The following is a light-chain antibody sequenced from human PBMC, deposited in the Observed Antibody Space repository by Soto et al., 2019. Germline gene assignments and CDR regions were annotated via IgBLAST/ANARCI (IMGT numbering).Light chain of an antibody. CDR2: EVR. CDR1: SSDVGGYDY. Sequence: QSALTQPASVSGSPGQSITISCTGTSSDVGGYDYISWDQHYPGKAPKLIIHEVRNRPSGVSNRFSGSKSGNTASLTISGLQAEDEADYHCSSYTSRSTYVFGTGTKLTVL. V-gene: IGLV2-14*01. CDR3: SSYTSRSTYV. J-gene: IGLJ1*01.